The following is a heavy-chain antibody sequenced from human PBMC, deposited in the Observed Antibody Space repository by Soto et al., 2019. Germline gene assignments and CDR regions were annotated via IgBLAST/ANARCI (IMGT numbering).Heavy chain of an antibody. CDR3: AREPEDIVVVPAATKPLVYYYGMDV. D-gene: IGHD2-2*01. CDR2: INHSGST. Sequence: SDPLSLTYAVYGVSFSGYYWSWIRPPPGKGLEWIGEINHSGSTNYNPSLKSRVTISVDTSKNQFSLELSSVTAADTAVYYCAREPEDIVVVPAATKPLVYYYGMDVWGQGTTVTVS. CDR1: GVSFSGYY. V-gene: IGHV4-34*01. J-gene: IGHJ6*02.